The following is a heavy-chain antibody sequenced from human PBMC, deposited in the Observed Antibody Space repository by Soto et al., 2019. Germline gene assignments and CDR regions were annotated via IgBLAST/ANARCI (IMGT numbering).Heavy chain of an antibody. CDR3: AWWHDYSSRNWFDP. Sequence: PSETLSLTCTVSGGSISSGGYYWSWIRQHPGKGLEWIGYIYYSGSTYYNPSLKSRVTISVDTSKNQFSLKLSSVTAADTAVYYCAWWHDYSSRNWFDPWGQGTLVTVSS. CDR2: IYYSGST. V-gene: IGHV4-31*03. CDR1: GGSISSGGYY. D-gene: IGHD4-4*01. J-gene: IGHJ5*02.